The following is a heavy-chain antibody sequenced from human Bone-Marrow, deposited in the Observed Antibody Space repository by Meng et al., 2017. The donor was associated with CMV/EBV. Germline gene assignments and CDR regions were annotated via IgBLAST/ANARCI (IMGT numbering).Heavy chain of an antibody. Sequence: SETLSLTCAVYGGSFSGYYWSWIRQPPGKGLEWIGEINHSGSTNYNPSLKSRVTISVDTSKTQSSLKLSPVTAPDPAVYYWARRGYSYGYVDNWGQGPWSPSPQ. V-gene: IGHV4-34*01. J-gene: IGHJ4*02. CDR3: ARRGYSYGYVDN. D-gene: IGHD5-18*01. CDR1: GGSFSGYY. CDR2: INHSGST.